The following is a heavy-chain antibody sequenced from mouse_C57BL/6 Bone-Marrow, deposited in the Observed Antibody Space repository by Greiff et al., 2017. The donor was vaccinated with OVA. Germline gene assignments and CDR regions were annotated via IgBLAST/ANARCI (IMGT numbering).Heavy chain of an antibody. J-gene: IGHJ2*01. CDR2: IDPSDSYT. D-gene: IGHD1-2*01. CDR1: GYTFTSYR. V-gene: IGHV1-69*01. Sequence: QVQLQQPGAELVMPGASVKLSCKASGYTFTSYRMHWVKQRPGQGLEWIGEIDPSDSYTNYNQKFKGKSTLTVDKSSGTAYMQLSSLTSEDSAVYYCAREDYYGLYYFDYWGQGTTLTVSS. CDR3: AREDYYGLYYFDY.